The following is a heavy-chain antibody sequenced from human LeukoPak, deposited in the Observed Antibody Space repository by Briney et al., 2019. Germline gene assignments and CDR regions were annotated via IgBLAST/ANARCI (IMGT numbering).Heavy chain of an antibody. V-gene: IGHV1-46*01. J-gene: IGHJ6*02. CDR2: INPSGGST. CDR3: ATVGQPPPHYYYYYGMDV. Sequence: ASVKVSCKASGYTFTSYYMHWVRQAPGQGLEWMGIINPSGGSTSYAQKFQGRVTMTRDMSTSTVYMELSSLRSEDTAVYYCATVGQPPPHYYYYYGMDVWGQGTTVTVSS. CDR1: GYTFTSYY.